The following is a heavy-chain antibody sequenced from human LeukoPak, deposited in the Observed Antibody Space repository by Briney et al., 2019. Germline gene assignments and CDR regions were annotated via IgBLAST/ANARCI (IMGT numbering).Heavy chain of an antibody. CDR2: ISSSSSYI. CDR1: GFTFSSYS. J-gene: IGHJ4*02. Sequence: GGSLRLSCAASGFTFSSYSMNWVRQAPGKGLEWVSSISSSSSYIYYADSVKGRFTISRDNAKNSLYLQMNSLRAEDTAVYYGARDWLIQNQQIDFDYWAQETLFTVSS. D-gene: IGHD1-14*01. CDR3: ARDWLIQNQQIDFDY. V-gene: IGHV3-21*01.